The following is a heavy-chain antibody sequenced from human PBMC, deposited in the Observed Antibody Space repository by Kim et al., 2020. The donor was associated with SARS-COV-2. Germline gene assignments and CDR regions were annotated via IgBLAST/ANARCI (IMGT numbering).Heavy chain of an antibody. V-gene: IGHV3-49*03. D-gene: IGHD3-10*01. CDR2: IRSKAYGGTT. J-gene: IGHJ4*02. CDR1: GFTFGDYA. Sequence: GGSLRLSCTASGFTFGDYAMSWFRQAPGKGLEWVGFIRSKAYGGTTEYAASVKGRFTISRDDSKSIAYLQMNSLKTEDTAVYYCTKRRTSGSSPGAYFDYWGQGTLVTVSS. CDR3: TKRRTSGSSPGAYFDY.